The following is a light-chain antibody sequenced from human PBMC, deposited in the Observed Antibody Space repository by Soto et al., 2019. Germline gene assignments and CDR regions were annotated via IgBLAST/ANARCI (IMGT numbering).Light chain of an antibody. CDR1: QSISAW. CDR2: DAS. Sequence: DIQMTQSPSTLSASVGDRVTITYRASQSISAWLAWYQKKPGKAPKILISDASDLESGVPSRFSGTGSGTEFTLTISSLQPDDFATYYCQQYNSLGTFGQGTKVEIK. CDR3: QQYNSLGT. V-gene: IGKV1-5*01. J-gene: IGKJ1*01.